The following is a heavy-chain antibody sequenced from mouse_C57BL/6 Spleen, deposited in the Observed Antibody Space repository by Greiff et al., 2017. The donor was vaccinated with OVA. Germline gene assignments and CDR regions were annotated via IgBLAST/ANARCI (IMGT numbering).Heavy chain of an antibody. CDR3: ARRYGSSYDWFAY. CDR2: IDPSDSYT. Sequence: QVQLQQPGAELVKPGASVKLSCKASGYTFTSYWMQWVKQRPGQGLEWIGEIDPSDSYTNYNQKFKGKATLTVDTSSSTAYMQLSSLTSEDSAVYYCARRYGSSYDWFAYWGQGTLVTVSA. V-gene: IGHV1-50*01. CDR1: GYTFTSYW. J-gene: IGHJ3*01. D-gene: IGHD1-1*01.